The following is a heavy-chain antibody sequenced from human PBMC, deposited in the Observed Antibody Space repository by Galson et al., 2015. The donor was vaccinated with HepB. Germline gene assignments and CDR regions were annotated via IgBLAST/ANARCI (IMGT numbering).Heavy chain of an antibody. CDR2: IYPGDSDT. Sequence: QSGAEVKKPGESLKISCKGSGYSFTSYWIGWVRQMPGKGLEWMGIIYPGDSDTRYSPSFQGRVTISADKSISTAYLQWSSLEASDTAMYYCASYYGSGSYWRMPYYFDYWGQGALVTVSS. D-gene: IGHD3-10*01. CDR3: ASYYGSGSYWRMPYYFDY. V-gene: IGHV5-51*03. CDR1: GYSFTSYW. J-gene: IGHJ4*02.